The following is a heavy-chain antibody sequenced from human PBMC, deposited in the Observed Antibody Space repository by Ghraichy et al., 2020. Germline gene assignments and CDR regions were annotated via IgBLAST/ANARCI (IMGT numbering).Heavy chain of an antibody. V-gene: IGHV3-7*01. CDR3: ARDLGGGWYFDY. J-gene: IGHJ4*02. D-gene: IGHD6-19*01. CDR2: IKKDGSEK. CDR1: GFIFSGYW. Sequence: GGSLRLSCAASGFIFSGYWMSWVRQAPGKGLEWVANIKKDGSEKYYVESVKGRFTISRDNAKNPLSLQMNSLRAEDTAVYYCARDLGGGWYFDYWGQGTLVTVSS.